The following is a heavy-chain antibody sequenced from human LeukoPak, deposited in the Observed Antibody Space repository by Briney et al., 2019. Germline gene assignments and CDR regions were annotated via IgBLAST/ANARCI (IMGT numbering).Heavy chain of an antibody. CDR3: ARERDTSMVALDS. CDR2: ISSNIYT. V-gene: IGHV3-21*01. Sequence: GGSLRLSCAASGFTFSSYSMNWVRQAPGKGLEWVSCISSNIYTYYADSVKGRFTISRDNAKNSLYLQMNSLRAEDTAVYYCARERDTSMVALDSWGQGTLVTASS. CDR1: GFTFSSYS. J-gene: IGHJ4*02. D-gene: IGHD5-18*01.